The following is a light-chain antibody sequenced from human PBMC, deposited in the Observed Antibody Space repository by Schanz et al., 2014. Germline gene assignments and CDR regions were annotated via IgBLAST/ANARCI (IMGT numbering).Light chain of an antibody. J-gene: IGLJ3*02. Sequence: QSALTQPRSVSGSPGQSVTISCTGTSSDVGGDKYVSWYQQHPGKAPKLMIYEVTKRPSGVPDRFSGSKSGTSASLAISGLRSEDEADYYCATWDDSLLFGGGTKLTVL. CDR2: EVT. V-gene: IGLV2-11*01. CDR3: ATWDDSLL. CDR1: SSDVGGDKY.